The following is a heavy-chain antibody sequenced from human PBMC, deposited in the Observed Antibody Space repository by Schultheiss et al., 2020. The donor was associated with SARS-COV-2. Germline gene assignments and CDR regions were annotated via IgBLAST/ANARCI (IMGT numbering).Heavy chain of an antibody. CDR1: GGSISSDDYY. V-gene: IGHV4-30-4*01. Sequence: SETLSLTCTVSGGSISSDDYYWSWIRQPPGKGLEWIGYIYYSGSTYYNPSLKSRVTISVDTSKNQFSLKLSSVTAADTAVYYCARVPDYDFYLNWFDPWGQGTLVTVSS. CDR2: IYYSGST. CDR3: ARVPDYDFYLNWFDP. J-gene: IGHJ5*02. D-gene: IGHD3-3*01.